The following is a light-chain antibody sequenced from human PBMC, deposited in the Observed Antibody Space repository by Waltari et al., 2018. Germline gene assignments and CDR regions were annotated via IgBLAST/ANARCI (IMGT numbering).Light chain of an antibody. V-gene: IGLV2-8*01. Sequence: QSALTQPPSASGSPGQSVTISCTGTSSDVGGDSYVSWYQQHPGKAPKLIIFEVFQRPSGVPDRFSGPKSGNPASLTVSGLQAEDEADYYCSSYAGSNNVVFCGGTKLTVL. CDR1: SSDVGGDSY. J-gene: IGLJ2*01. CDR2: EVF. CDR3: SSYAGSNNVV.